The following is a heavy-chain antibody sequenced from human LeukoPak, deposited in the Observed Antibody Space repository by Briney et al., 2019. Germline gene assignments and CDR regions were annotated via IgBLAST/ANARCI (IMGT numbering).Heavy chain of an antibody. CDR2: ISWNSGSI. V-gene: IGHV3-9*03. D-gene: IGHD3-10*01. CDR1: GFTFDDYA. Sequence: QPGRSLRLSCAASGFTFDDYAMHWVRQAPGKGLEWVSGISWNSGSIGYADSVKGRFTISRVNAKNSLYLQMNSLRAEDMALYYCAKVISGAFDIWGQGTMVTVSS. CDR3: AKVISGAFDI. J-gene: IGHJ3*02.